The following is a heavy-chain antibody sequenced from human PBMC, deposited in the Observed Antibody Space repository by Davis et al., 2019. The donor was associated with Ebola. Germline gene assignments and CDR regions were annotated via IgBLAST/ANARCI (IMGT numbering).Heavy chain of an antibody. CDR1: GDSVSSNNVA. Sequence: SQTLSLTCAISGDSVSSNNVAWNWIRQSPSRGLEWLGRTYYRAYWYNDYAVSVKSRTTIDPDTSKNHFSLQLNSVTPEDTAVYYCARKGSSSDFDYWGQGTLVTVSS. D-gene: IGHD6-6*01. J-gene: IGHJ4*02. CDR2: TYYRAYWYN. V-gene: IGHV6-1*01. CDR3: ARKGSSSDFDY.